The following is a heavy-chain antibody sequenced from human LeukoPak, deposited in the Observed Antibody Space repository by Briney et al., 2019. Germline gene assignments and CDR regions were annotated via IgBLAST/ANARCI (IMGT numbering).Heavy chain of an antibody. CDR1: GGSFSGYF. J-gene: IGHJ4*02. V-gene: IGHV4-59*01. Sequence: SETLSLTWTVSGGSFSGYFWSWVRQPPGKGLEWLGSIHYSGSTNYNPPLKSRVTISLDTSQNQFSLKLSSVTAADTAVYFCARDRVPGNYWGQGTLVTVSS. CDR2: IHYSGST. D-gene: IGHD1-26*01. CDR3: ARDRVPGNY.